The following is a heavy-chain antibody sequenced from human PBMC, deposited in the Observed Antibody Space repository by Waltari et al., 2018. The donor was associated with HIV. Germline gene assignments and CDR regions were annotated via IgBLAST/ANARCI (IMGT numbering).Heavy chain of an antibody. CDR3: ARGGKYCEAGGCPRAHFDY. V-gene: IGHV4-31*02. Sequence: QVQLQESGPGLVKPSQTLSLPCSVSGDSIANGDFFWSWTRQHPVKGLEWLGYITARATVYYNPSRNSQISMSLDMSKNQVALRLTSVTAADTAWYYCARGGKYCEAGGCPRAHFDYWGPGTLVTVSS. CDR2: ITARATV. J-gene: IGHJ4*02. D-gene: IGHD2-8*02. CDR1: GDSIANGDFF.